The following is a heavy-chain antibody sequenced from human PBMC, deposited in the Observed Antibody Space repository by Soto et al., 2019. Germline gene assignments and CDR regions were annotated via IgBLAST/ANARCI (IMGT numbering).Heavy chain of an antibody. J-gene: IGHJ3*01. CDR1: GFTFSHYW. CDR2: INSDGSTT. CDR3: ARDIGGVTASDAFDV. V-gene: IGHV3-74*01. Sequence: EVQLVESGGGLVQPGGSLRLSCAASGFTFSHYWMHWVRQTPGKGLVWISRINSDGSTTSSAYSVRGRFSMSRDNAKNSLYLQMNSLRADDTAVYFCARDIGGVTASDAFDVWGHGTMVTVSS. D-gene: IGHD2-21*02.